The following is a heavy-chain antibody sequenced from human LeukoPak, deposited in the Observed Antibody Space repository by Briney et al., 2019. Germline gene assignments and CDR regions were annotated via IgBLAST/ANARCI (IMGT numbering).Heavy chain of an antibody. CDR2: ISGSGDNT. CDR3: AKGSYYDSSGSFYFDY. D-gene: IGHD3-22*01. J-gene: IGHJ4*02. CDR1: GFTFSSYA. V-gene: IGHV3-23*01. Sequence: GGSLRLSCAASGFTFSSYAMSWVRQAPGKGLEWVSGISGSGDNTYYADSVKGRFTISRDNSKNTQYVQVNSLGTEDTAAYYCAKGSYYDSSGSFYFDYWGQGTLVTVSS.